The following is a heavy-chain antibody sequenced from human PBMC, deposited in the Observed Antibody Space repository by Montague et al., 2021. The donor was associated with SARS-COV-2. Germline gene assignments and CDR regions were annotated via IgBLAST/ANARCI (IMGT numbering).Heavy chain of an antibody. CDR2: IYPSGGIFDSGRT. CDR3: ARDSDFSSWHEAEDYFDY. J-gene: IGHJ4*02. D-gene: IGHD6-13*01. CDR1: GGSISGYF. V-gene: IGHV4-4*07. Sequence: SETLSLTCSVSGGSISGYFWSWIRQPAGKGLEWIGRIYPSGGIFDSGRTNYHPSLKSRVTVSIDTSRNQFSLSLNPVTAADTAVYFCARDSDFSSWHEAEDYFDYWGQGILVAVSS.